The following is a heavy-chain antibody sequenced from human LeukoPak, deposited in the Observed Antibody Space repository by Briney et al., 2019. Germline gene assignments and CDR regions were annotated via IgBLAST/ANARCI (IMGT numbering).Heavy chain of an antibody. CDR2: INAGTGDT. J-gene: IGHJ4*02. D-gene: IGHD5-18*01. CDR3: SRVDKATLDY. V-gene: IGHV1-3*01. Sequence: ASVKVSCKASGYTFTSYTMHLMRHAPGQRLERMGGINAGTGDTKYSQKVQGRGTITSDTSASTAYMELRSLRSKDTAADSCSRVDKATLDYWGRGTLVTVSS. CDR1: GYTFTSYT.